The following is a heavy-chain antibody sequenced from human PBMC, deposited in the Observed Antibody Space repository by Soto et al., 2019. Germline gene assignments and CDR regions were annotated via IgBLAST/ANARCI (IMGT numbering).Heavy chain of an antibody. CDR2: IYYSGST. Sequence: LSLTCTVSGGSISSGDYYWSWIRQPPGKGLEWIGYIYYSGSTYYNPSLKSRVTISVDTSKNQFSLKLSSVTAADTAVYYCARVFTIFGVVIMTPGWFDPWGQGTLVTVSS. CDR1: GGSISSGDYY. J-gene: IGHJ5*02. CDR3: ARVFTIFGVVIMTPGWFDP. D-gene: IGHD3-3*01. V-gene: IGHV4-30-4*01.